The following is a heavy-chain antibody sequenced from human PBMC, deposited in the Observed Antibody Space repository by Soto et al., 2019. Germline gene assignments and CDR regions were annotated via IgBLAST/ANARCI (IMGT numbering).Heavy chain of an antibody. J-gene: IGHJ4*03. CDR2: ISGGSDYT. V-gene: IGHV3-11*06. CDR1: GFPFSDYY. Sequence: PGGSLRLSCEASGFPFSDYYMSWIRQAPGKGLEWLAYISGGSDYTNSAQSAKGRFTISRDNARASLFLQMDDLRVDDTAMYYCARDLASSSTNYFDSWGQGTTVTVSS. CDR3: ARDLASSSTNYFDS. D-gene: IGHD2-8*01.